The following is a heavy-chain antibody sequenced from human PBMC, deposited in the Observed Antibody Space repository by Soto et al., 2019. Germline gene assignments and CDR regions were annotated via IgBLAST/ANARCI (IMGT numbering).Heavy chain of an antibody. Sequence: PGGSLRLSCGTSGFMCSSYSMHWFRRTPGKGLEWVAATSRDAVTKLYADSVKGRFAISRDNSRNTLYLQMDSLRVGDPGVYYCEREPVTTKWYFDNWGQGLPVNVSP. CDR2: TSRDAVTK. CDR3: EREPVTTKWYFDN. D-gene: IGHD1-1*01. CDR1: GFMCSSYS. V-gene: IGHV3-30*09. J-gene: IGHJ4*02.